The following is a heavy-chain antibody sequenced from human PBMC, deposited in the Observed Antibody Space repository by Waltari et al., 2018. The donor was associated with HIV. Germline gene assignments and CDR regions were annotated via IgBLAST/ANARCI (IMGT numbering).Heavy chain of an antibody. V-gene: IGHV1-18*01. J-gene: IGHJ6*02. D-gene: IGHD3-10*01. CDR1: GYTFSIYG. Sequence: QVRLVQSGSEVKKPGASVKVSCKTSGYTFSIYGISWVRQAPGQGLEWMGWINPYNDKTYSADTLRGRVTLTADASSRTAYMGWRGLRSKDTTLNFCAREGFYYGSGPYAPPRYYGMEFWGQGTTVTVSS. CDR2: INPYNDKT. CDR3: AREGFYYGSGPYAPPRYYGMEF.